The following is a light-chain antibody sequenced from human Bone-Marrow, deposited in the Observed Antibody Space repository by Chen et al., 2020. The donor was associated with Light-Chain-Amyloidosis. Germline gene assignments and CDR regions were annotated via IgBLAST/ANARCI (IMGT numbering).Light chain of an antibody. V-gene: IGLV2-14*01. CDR2: DVS. Sequence: QSALTQPASVSGSPGQSITISCTGTSSDVGGYNYVSWYQQHPGKAPKLMIYDVSNRPSGVSNRFSGSNSGNTATLTISRVEAGDEADYYCQVWDRSSDRPVFGGGTKLTVL. CDR3: QVWDRSSDRPV. CDR1: SSDVGGYNY. J-gene: IGLJ3*02.